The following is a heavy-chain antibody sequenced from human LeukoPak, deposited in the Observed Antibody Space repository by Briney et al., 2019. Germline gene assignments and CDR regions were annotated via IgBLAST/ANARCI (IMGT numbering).Heavy chain of an antibody. Sequence: GGSLRLSCAASGFTFSRFWMSWVRQAPGKGLEWVATIKQDGNEKDYVDSVKGRFTISRDNTKNSLYLQMNSLRAEDTAVYYCARDPENLFTMIVHDVFDIWGQGTMVTVSS. V-gene: IGHV3-7*01. J-gene: IGHJ3*02. D-gene: IGHD3-22*01. CDR2: IKQDGNEK. CDR1: GFTFSRFW. CDR3: ARDPENLFTMIVHDVFDI.